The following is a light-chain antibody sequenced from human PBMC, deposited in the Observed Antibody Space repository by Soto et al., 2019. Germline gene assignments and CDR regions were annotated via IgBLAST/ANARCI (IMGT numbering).Light chain of an antibody. CDR3: QQSYSTVRT. CDR1: HNIDIY. CDR2: TAS. V-gene: IGKV1-39*01. J-gene: IGKJ1*01. Sequence: DIQMTQSPSSLSASVGDRVTITCRASHNIDIYLNGYQQQPGKAPNLLIHTASTVHSDVPSRCSGSGSGTDFTLTISSLQPEDFGTYYCQQSYSTVRTFGHGTKVE.